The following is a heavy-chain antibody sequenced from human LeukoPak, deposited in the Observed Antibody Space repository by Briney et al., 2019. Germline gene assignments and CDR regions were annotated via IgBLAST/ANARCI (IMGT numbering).Heavy chain of an antibody. V-gene: IGHV4-61*01. CDR3: ARQRLRYFDWLFTELDY. Sequence: SETLSLTCTVSGGSISSSSYYWSWIRQPPGKGLEWIGYIYYSGSTNYNPSLKSRVTISVDTSKNQFSLKLSSVTAADTAVYYCARQRLRYFDWLFTELDYWGQGTLVTVSS. J-gene: IGHJ4*02. CDR2: IYYSGST. CDR1: GGSISSSSYY. D-gene: IGHD3-9*01.